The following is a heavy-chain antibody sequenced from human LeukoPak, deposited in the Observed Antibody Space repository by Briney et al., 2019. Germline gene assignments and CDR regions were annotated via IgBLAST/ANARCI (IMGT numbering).Heavy chain of an antibody. CDR1: GGSFRGYY. V-gene: IGHV4-34*01. D-gene: IGHD6-6*01. CDR3: ARTHSSSPNWFDP. Sequence: TSETLSLTCAVYGGSFRGYYWSWIRQPPGKGLEWIGEINHSGSTNYNPSLKSRVTISVDTSKNQFSLKLSSVTAADTAVYYCARTHSSSPNWFDPWGQGTLVTVSS. J-gene: IGHJ5*02. CDR2: INHSGST.